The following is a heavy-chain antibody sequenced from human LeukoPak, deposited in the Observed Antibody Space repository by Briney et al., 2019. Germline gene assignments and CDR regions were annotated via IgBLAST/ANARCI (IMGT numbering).Heavy chain of an antibody. V-gene: IGHV1-46*01. Sequence: ASVKVSCKASGYTFTSYYMHCVRQAPGQGLEWMGIINPSGGSTNYAQKFQGRVTMTRDTSTNTVYMELSSLRSEDTAVYYCARGPSITMVRGGQWYYCMDVWGKGTTVTISS. D-gene: IGHD3-10*01. CDR3: ARGPSITMVRGGQWYYCMDV. J-gene: IGHJ6*03. CDR2: INPSGGST. CDR1: GYTFTSYY.